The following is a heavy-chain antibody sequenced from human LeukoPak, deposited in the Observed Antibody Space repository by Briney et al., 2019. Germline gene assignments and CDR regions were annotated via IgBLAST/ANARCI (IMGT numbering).Heavy chain of an antibody. CDR1: GGSISSSSYY. D-gene: IGHD3-16*01. Sequence: SQTLSLTCTVSGGSISSSSYYWGWIRQPPGKGLEWIGSIYYSGSTYYNPSLESRVTISVDTSKNQFSLKLSSVTAADTAVYYCALMTLAAEYFQHWGQGTLVTVSS. CDR3: ALMTLAAEYFQH. CDR2: IYYSGST. V-gene: IGHV4-39*07. J-gene: IGHJ1*01.